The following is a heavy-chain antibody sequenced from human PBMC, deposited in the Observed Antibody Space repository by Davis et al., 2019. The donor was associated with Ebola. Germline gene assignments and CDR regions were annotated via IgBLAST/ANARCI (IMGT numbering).Heavy chain of an antibody. Sequence: AASVKVSCKASGYTFTSYGISWVRQAPGQGLEWMGRIIPILGIANYAQKFQGRVTITADKSTSTAYMELSSLRSEDTAVYYCARGYSSGWYWFDPWGQGTLVTVSS. CDR2: IIPILGIA. J-gene: IGHJ5*02. CDR3: ARGYSSGWYWFDP. D-gene: IGHD6-19*01. V-gene: IGHV1-69*04. CDR1: GYTFTSYG.